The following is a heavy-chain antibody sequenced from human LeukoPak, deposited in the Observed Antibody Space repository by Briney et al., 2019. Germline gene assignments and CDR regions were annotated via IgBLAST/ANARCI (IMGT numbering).Heavy chain of an antibody. CDR1: GYTFTSCA. J-gene: IGHJ4*02. D-gene: IGHD6-25*01. Sequence: ASVKVSCKASGYTFTSCAMNWVRQAPGQGPEWMGIINPRGGGTDYSQKSQGRITMTSDTSTSTVYMELSSLRSDDTAVYFCARVGSAAATADYWGQGTLVTVSS. V-gene: IGHV1-46*01. CDR2: INPRGGGT. CDR3: ARVGSAAATADY.